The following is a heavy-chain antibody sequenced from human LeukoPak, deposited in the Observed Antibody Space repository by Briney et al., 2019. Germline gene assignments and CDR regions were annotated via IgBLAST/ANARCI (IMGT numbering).Heavy chain of an antibody. CDR3: AKAVFQWPRNFDY. J-gene: IGHJ4*02. CDR2: ISGSGGST. V-gene: IGHV3-23*01. Sequence: GGSLRLSCAASGFTFSSYAMSWVRQAPGKGLEWVSAISGSGGSTYYADSVKGRFTISRDNSKNTLYLQMNSQRAEDTAVYYCAKAVFQWPRNFDYWGQGTLVTVSS. CDR1: GFTFSSYA. D-gene: IGHD5-12*01.